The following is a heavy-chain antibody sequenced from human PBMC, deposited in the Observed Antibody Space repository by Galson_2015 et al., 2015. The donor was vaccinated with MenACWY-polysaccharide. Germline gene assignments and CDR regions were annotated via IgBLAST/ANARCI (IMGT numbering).Heavy chain of an antibody. Sequence: SLRLSCAASAFTFSSYAMTWVRQAPGKGLEWVSGISGSGGSTYYADSVKGRFTISRDNSKNTLYLQMSSLRAEDTAVYYCAKNPKYAAAATGSYFDYWGQGTLVTVSS. V-gene: IGHV3-23*01. D-gene: IGHD6-13*01. CDR2: ISGSGGST. CDR3: AKNPKYAAAATGSYFDY. J-gene: IGHJ4*02. CDR1: AFTFSSYA.